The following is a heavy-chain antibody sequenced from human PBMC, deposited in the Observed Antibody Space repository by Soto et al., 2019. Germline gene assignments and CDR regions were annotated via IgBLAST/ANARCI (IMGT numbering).Heavy chain of an antibody. Sequence: ASVKVSCKASGYTFTSYDINWVRQATGQGLEWMGWMNPNSGNTGYAQKFQGRVTMTRNTSISTAYMELSSLRSEDTAVYYCARVHTLERRPGAGYWGQRTLVTVSS. CDR1: GYTFTSYD. CDR2: MNPNSGNT. D-gene: IGHD1-1*01. CDR3: ARVHTLERRPGAGY. J-gene: IGHJ4*02. V-gene: IGHV1-8*01.